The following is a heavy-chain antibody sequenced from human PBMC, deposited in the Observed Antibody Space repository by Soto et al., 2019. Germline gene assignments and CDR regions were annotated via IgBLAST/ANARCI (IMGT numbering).Heavy chain of an antibody. V-gene: IGHV4-61*01. CDR1: GGSVSSGSYY. J-gene: IGHJ5*02. CDR3: ARVGGGAAAGWRWFDP. Sequence: SETLSLTCTVSGGSVSSGSYYWSWIRQPPGKGLEWIGYIYYSGSTNYNPSLKSRVTISVDTSKNQFSLKLSSVTAADTAVYYCARVGGGAAAGWRWFDPWGQGTQVTVSS. CDR2: IYYSGST. D-gene: IGHD6-13*01.